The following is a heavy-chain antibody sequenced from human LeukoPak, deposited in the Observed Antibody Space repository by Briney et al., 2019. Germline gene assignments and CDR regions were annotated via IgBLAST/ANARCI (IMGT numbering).Heavy chain of an antibody. Sequence: PGGSLRLSCAASGFTSSSYAMSWVRQAPGKGLEWVSAISGSGGSTYHADSVKGRFTISRDNSKNTLYLQMNSLRVEDTAVYYCAKGFCSSFTCYSRFDPWGQGTLVSVSS. J-gene: IGHJ5*02. CDR3: AKGFCSSFTCYSRFDP. CDR1: GFTSSSYA. CDR2: ISGSGGST. D-gene: IGHD2-2*02. V-gene: IGHV3-23*01.